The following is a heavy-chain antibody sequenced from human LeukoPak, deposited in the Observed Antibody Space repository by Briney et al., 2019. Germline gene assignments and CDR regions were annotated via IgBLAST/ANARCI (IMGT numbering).Heavy chain of an antibody. J-gene: IGHJ4*02. CDR1: GGSISSYY. D-gene: IGHD5-24*01. V-gene: IGHV4-59*01. CDR2: IYYSGST. CDR3: ARENMSKRWLFDY. Sequence: KTSETLSLTCTVSGGSISSYYWSWIRQPPGKGLEWIGYIYYSGSTNYNPSLKSRVTISVDTSKNQFSLKLSSVTAADTAVYYCARENMSKRWLFDYWGQGTLVTVSS.